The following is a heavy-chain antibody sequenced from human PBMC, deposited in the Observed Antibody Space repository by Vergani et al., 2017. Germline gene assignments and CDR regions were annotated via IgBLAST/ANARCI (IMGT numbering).Heavy chain of an antibody. D-gene: IGHD3-22*01. Sequence: ELQLLESGGRLVQPGGSLRLSCVASGFAFSRYAMSWVRQAPGKGLEWVSGLTASGSGISYADSVRGRFTISRDNSKNTLYLQMNSLRAEDTAVYYCAEDPPTMIVVVINDAFDIWGQGTMVTVSS. J-gene: IGHJ3*02. CDR1: GFAFSRYA. CDR2: LTASGSGI. CDR3: AEDPPTMIVVVINDAFDI. V-gene: IGHV3-23*01.